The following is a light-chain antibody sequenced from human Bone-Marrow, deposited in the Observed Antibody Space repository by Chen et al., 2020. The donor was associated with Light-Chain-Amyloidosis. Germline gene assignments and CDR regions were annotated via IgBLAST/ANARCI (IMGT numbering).Light chain of an antibody. J-gene: IGKJ1*01. CDR1: QSISSW. V-gene: IGKV1-5*03. CDR2: KAS. CDR3: LQYNSYTWT. Sequence: DIQMTQSPSTLSASVGDRVTITCRASQSISSWLAWYQQKPGKAPELLIYKASNLESGVPSRFSGSGSGTEFTLTISSLQPDDFATYYCLQYNSYTWTFGPGTKVEIK.